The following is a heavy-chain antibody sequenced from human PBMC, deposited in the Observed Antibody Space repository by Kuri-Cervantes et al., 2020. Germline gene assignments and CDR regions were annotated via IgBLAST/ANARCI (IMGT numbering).Heavy chain of an antibody. CDR1: GFTFSSYG. J-gene: IGHJ4*02. CDR3: AKVDTAIFDY. CDR2: ISYDGSNK. D-gene: IGHD5-18*01. V-gene: IGHV3-30*18. Sequence: GESLKISCAASGFTFSSYGMHWVRQAPGKGLEWVAVISYDGSNKYYADSVKGRFTISRDNSKNTLYLQMNSLRAEDTAVHYCAKVDTAIFDYWGQGTLVTVSS.